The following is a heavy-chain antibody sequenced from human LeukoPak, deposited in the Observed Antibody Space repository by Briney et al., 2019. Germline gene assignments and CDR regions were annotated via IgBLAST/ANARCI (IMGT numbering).Heavy chain of an antibody. V-gene: IGHV1-18*01. CDR1: GYTFTSYG. CDR2: ISAYNGNT. Sequence: ASVKVSCKASGYTFTSYGISWVRQAPGQGLEWMGWISAYNGNTNYAQNLQGRVSMTTDTSTSTAYMDLRSLRSDDTAVYYCARAPKWGLLPDYFDYWGQGTLVTVS. CDR3: ARAPKWGLLPDYFDY. D-gene: IGHD1-26*01. J-gene: IGHJ4*02.